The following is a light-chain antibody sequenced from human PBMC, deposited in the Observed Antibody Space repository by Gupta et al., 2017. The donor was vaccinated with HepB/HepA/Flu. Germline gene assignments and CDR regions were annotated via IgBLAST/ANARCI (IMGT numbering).Light chain of an antibody. CDR3: QQSYSTPHT. CDR1: QSISSY. Sequence: DIQMTQSPSSLSASVGDRVTITCRASQSISSYLNWYQQKPGKAPKLLIYAASSLQSGVPSRFSGSGSGTEFTRTINSLQPEDFATYYCQQSYSTPHTFGGGTKVEIK. V-gene: IGKV1-39*01. CDR2: AAS. J-gene: IGKJ4*01.